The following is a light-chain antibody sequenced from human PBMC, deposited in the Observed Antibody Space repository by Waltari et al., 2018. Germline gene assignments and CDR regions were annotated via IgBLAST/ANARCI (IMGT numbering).Light chain of an antibody. CDR3: QQYHSYSPS. V-gene: IGKV1-5*01. J-gene: IGKJ1*01. Sequence: DIQMAQAPSTLSASVGARVTITCRASQSIGSSLAWYQQKLGEAPKLLIYDASSFERGVPSRFSGSGSGTDFTLSISSLQPDDFATYYCQQYHSYSPSFGQGTKVEMK. CDR1: QSIGSS. CDR2: DAS.